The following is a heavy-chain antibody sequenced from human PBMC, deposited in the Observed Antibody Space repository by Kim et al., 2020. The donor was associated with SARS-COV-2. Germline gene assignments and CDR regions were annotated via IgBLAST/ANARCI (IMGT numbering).Heavy chain of an antibody. D-gene: IGHD6-6*01. J-gene: IGHJ4*02. CDR1: GFTFSSYS. CDR3: ARDPYSSASALDQ. V-gene: IGHV3-21*01. CDR2: ISTSSGYI. Sequence: GGSLRLSCAASGFTFSSYSMNWVRQAPGKGLEWVSSISTSSGYIYYADSVKGRFTISRDNAKNSLYLQMNSLRVEDTAVYFCARDPYSSASALDQWGQGT.